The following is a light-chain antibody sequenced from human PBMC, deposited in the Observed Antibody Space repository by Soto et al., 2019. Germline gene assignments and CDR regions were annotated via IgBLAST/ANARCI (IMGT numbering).Light chain of an antibody. CDR1: SGDIGSYNR. CDR3: SSYTNINTRARA. V-gene: IGLV2-14*01. J-gene: IGLJ1*01. Sequence: SVLTQPASVSGSPGQSITISCTGTSGDIGSYNRVSWYQQHPGKAPKLIIYEVTDRPSGVSNRFSGSKSGNTASLTISGLQAEDEAEYYCSSYTNINTRARAFGTGTKVTVL. CDR2: EVT.